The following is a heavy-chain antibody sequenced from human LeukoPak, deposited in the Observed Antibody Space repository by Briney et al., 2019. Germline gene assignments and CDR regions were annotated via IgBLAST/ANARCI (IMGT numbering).Heavy chain of an antibody. J-gene: IGHJ4*02. CDR2: IIPIFGTA. D-gene: IGHD3-22*01. CDR3: ARAQKDSFYDSSGYYFDPFDY. Sequence: SVKLSCKASGATFSSYAISWVRQAPGQGLEWMGGIIPIFGTANYAQKFQGRVTITADESTSTAYMELSSLRSEDTAVYYCARAQKDSFYDSSGYYFDPFDYWGQGTLVTVSS. CDR1: GATFSSYA. V-gene: IGHV1-69*13.